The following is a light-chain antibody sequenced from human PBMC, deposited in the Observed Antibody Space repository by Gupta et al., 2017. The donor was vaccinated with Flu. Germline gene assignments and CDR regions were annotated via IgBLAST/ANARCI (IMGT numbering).Light chain of an antibody. CDR1: QGISNY. Sequence: DIHLTHSPSSLSASVGDRVTITCRASQGISNYLAWIQQKPGKAPKSLIYAASAVQSGVPSKFSDSGSGTEFTLTISSLQPEDSATYYCHHYSSHPWTFGQGTKVEIK. V-gene: IGKV1-16*02. CDR3: HHYSSHPWT. J-gene: IGKJ1*01. CDR2: AAS.